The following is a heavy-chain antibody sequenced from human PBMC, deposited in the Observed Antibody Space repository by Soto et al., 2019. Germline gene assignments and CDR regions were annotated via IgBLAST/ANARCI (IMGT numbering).Heavy chain of an antibody. CDR1: GFTFSSYA. CDR2: ISYDGSNK. CDR3: ARDDQYSGYGYFDY. J-gene: IGHJ4*02. V-gene: IGHV3-30-3*01. D-gene: IGHD5-12*01. Sequence: QVQLVESGGGVVQPGRSLRLSCAASGFTFSSYAMHWVRQAPGKGLEGVAVISYDGSNKYYADSVKGRFTISRDNSKNTLYLQMNSLRAEDTAVYYCARDDQYSGYGYFDYWGQGTLVTVSS.